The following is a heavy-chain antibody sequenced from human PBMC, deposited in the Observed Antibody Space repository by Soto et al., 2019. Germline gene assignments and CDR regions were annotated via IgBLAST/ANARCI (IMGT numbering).Heavy chain of an antibody. CDR3: ARCNYPINVLRFLEWSSVFYYGMDV. J-gene: IGHJ6*02. CDR2: INHSGST. D-gene: IGHD3-3*01. CDR1: GGSFSGYY. Sequence: SETLSLTCAVYGGSFSGYYCSWIRQPPGKGLEWIGEINHSGSTNNNPSHKSRVTISVDTSKNQFSMKLSSVTAADTAVYYCARCNYPINVLRFLEWSSVFYYGMDVWGQGTTVTVSS. V-gene: IGHV4-34*01.